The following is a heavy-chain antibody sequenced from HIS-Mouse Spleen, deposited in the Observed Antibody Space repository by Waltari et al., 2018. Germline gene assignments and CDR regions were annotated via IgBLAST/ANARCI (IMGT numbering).Heavy chain of an antibody. J-gene: IGHJ4*02. V-gene: IGHV4-38-2*02. CDR1: GYSISSGYY. D-gene: IGHD3-3*01. CDR3: ARVATIFGVVIIDY. Sequence: QVQLQESGPGLVKPSETLSLTCTFSGYSISSGYYWGWIRQPPGKGLEWIGSIYHSGSTYYNPSLKSRVTISVDTSKNQFSLKLSSVTAADTAVYYCARVATIFGVVIIDYWGQGTLVTVSS. CDR2: IYHSGST.